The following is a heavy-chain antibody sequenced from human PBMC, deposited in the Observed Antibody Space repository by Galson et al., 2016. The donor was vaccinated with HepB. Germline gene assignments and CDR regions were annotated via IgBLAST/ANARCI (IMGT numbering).Heavy chain of an antibody. D-gene: IGHD4-17*01. CDR3: ARTPYGDYCDF. CDR1: GGSISNDF. CDR2: IHSRGIT. Sequence: ETLSLTCGVSGGSISNDFWGWIRQPSGKGLEWIGRIHSRGITNFNPSLQSRVTMSLDKSMSQVSLRLTSVTAADSAIYYCARTPYGDYCDFWGQGTLATVSS. V-gene: IGHV4-4*07. J-gene: IGHJ4*03.